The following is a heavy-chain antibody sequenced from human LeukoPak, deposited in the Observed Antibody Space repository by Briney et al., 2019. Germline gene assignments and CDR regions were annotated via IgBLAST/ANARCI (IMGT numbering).Heavy chain of an antibody. CDR1: GFTFSNAW. D-gene: IGHD2-15*01. V-gene: IGHV3-15*01. CDR2: IKSKTDGGTT. J-gene: IGHJ4*02. Sequence: GGSLRLSCAASGFTFSNAWMSWVRQAPGQGLEWVGRIKSKTDGGTTDYAAPVKGRFTISRDDSKNTLYLQMNSLKSEDTAVYYCTTVYCSGGSCSDSWGQGTLVTVSS. CDR3: TTVYCSGGSCSDS.